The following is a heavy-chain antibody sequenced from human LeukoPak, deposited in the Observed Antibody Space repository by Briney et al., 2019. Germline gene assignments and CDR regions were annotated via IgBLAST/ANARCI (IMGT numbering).Heavy chain of an antibody. D-gene: IGHD6-6*01. CDR3: ARGGAARLHFQN. CDR2: IYHSGST. V-gene: IGHV4-59*01. Sequence: PSETLSLTCTVSGGSISSYYWSWIRQPPGKGLEWIGYIYHSGSTNYNPSLQRRVTISVDTSKNQFSLNLNSVTAADTAVYYCARGGAARLHFQNWGQGTLVTVSS. J-gene: IGHJ1*01. CDR1: GGSISSYY.